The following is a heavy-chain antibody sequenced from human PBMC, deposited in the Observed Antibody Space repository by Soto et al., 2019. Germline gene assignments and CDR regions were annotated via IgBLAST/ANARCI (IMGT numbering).Heavy chain of an antibody. CDR1: GGTFSSNT. D-gene: IGHD2-21*02. Sequence: QVQLVQSGAEVKKPGSSVKISCKASGGTFSSNTINWVRQAAGQGLEWMGGIIPLFGTANYAEKFQGRVTITADKSTNTEYMELSSLRSEDTAVYYCASKAACGGACYDFDSWGQGTLVTVSS. V-gene: IGHV1-69*06. CDR2: IIPLFGTA. CDR3: ASKAACGGACYDFDS. J-gene: IGHJ4*02.